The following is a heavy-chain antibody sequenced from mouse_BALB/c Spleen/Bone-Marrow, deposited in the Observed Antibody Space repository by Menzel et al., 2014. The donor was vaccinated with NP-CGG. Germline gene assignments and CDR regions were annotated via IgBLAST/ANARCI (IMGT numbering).Heavy chain of an antibody. CDR1: GYTFTDYN. Sequence: VQLQQSGPELVKPGASVKISCKASGYTFTDYNMHWVKQSHGQSLEWIGFIHPYNGATGFNQKFKSKATLTVDNSSSTAYMEFRSLTSEDSAVYYCTRGDYYGYYFDNWGQGTTLTVSS. CDR3: TRGDYYGYYFDN. CDR2: IHPYNGAT. V-gene: IGHV1S29*02. J-gene: IGHJ2*01. D-gene: IGHD1-2*01.